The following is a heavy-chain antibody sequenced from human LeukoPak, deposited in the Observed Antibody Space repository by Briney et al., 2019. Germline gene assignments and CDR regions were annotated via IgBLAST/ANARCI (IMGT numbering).Heavy chain of an antibody. CDR3: AKDRGLRNQWLQLTHDY. D-gene: IGHD5-24*01. CDR1: GLTFDDYA. J-gene: IGHJ4*02. Sequence: GRSLRLSCAASGLTFDDYAMHWVRQAPGKGLEWVSGISWNSGSIGYADSVKGRFTISRDNAKNSLYLQMNSLRAEDTALYYCAKDRGLRNQWLQLTHDYWGQGTLVSVSS. V-gene: IGHV3-9*01. CDR2: ISWNSGSI.